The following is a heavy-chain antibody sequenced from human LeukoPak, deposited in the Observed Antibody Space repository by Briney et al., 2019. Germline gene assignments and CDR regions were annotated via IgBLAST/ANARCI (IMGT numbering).Heavy chain of an antibody. CDR3: ARAQRMDYYDSSGYSAFDI. V-gene: IGHV4-59*01. D-gene: IGHD3-22*01. J-gene: IGHJ3*02. CDR1: GGSICSYY. CDR2: IYYSGST. Sequence: SETLSLTCTVSGGSICSYYWSWIRQPPGKGLEWIGYIYYSGSTNYNPSLKSRVTISVDTSKNQFSLKLSSVTAADTAVYYCARAQRMDYYDSSGYSAFDIWGQGTMVTVSS.